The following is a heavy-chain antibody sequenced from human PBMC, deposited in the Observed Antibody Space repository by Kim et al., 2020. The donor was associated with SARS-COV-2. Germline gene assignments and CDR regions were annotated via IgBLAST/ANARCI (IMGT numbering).Heavy chain of an antibody. J-gene: IGHJ4*02. CDR3: TTEISSWTAPDY. Sequence: DSAAPVKGRFTISRDDSKNTLYLQMNSLKTEDTAVYYCTTEISSWTAPDYWGQGTLVTVSS. D-gene: IGHD6-13*01. V-gene: IGHV3-15*01.